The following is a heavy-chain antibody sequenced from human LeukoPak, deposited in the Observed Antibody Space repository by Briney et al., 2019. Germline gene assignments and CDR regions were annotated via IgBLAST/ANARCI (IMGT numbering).Heavy chain of an antibody. V-gene: IGHV4-59*08. CDR1: GGSISSYY. CDR3: ARYYYDSGGGYYGMDV. CDR2: IYYSGST. Sequence: SETLSLTCTVSGGSISSYYWSWIRQPPGKGLEWSGYIYYSGSTNYNPSLKSRVTISVDTSKNQFSLKLSSVTAADTAVYYCARYYYDSGGGYYGMDVWGQGTTVTVSS. D-gene: IGHD3-22*01. J-gene: IGHJ6*02.